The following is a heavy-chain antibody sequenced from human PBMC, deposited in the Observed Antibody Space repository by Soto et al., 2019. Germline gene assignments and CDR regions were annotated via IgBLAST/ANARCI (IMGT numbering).Heavy chain of an antibody. CDR1: GFTFSSYG. D-gene: IGHD1-1*01. CDR2: ISYDGSNK. Sequence: WGSLRLSCAASGFTFSSYGMHWVRQAPGKGLEWVAVISYDGSNKYYADSVKGRFTISRDNSKNTLYLQMNSLRAEDTAVYYCAKDDDRIFDYWGQGTLVTVSS. J-gene: IGHJ4*02. CDR3: AKDDDRIFDY. V-gene: IGHV3-30*18.